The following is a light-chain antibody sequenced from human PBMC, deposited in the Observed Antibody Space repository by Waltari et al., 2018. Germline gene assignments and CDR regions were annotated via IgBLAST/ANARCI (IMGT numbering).Light chain of an antibody. CDR3: QQYESYSFT. CDR1: QTITTS. J-gene: IGKJ2*01. V-gene: IGKV1-5*03. Sequence: DIHLTQSPSTLSAPVGARVTITCRASQTITTSLAWYQQKPGSAPKFLIHKVSSLQSGVPSRFSGSGFGTEFTLTINSLQPDDFATYYCQQYESYSFTFGQGTKLEMK. CDR2: KVS.